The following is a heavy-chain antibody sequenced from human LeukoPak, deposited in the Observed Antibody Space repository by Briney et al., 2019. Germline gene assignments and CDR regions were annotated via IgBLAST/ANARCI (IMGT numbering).Heavy chain of an antibody. CDR2: INPHSGGT. J-gene: IGHJ6*03. Sequence: ASVKVSCKASGYTFTDYYILWLRQAPGQGLEWVGWINPHSGGTNFAQRFQGRVTMTRDTSISTAYMELSSLRSEDTAVYYCARGLLEGDYMDVWGKGTTVTVSS. CDR1: GYTFTDYY. CDR3: ARGLLEGDYMDV. V-gene: IGHV1-2*02. D-gene: IGHD1-26*01.